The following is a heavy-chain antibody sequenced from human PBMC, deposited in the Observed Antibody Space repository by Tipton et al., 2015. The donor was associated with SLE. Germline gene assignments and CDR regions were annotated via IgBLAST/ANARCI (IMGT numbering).Heavy chain of an antibody. Sequence: SLRLSCAASGFTFSSHAMSWVRQAPGKGLEWVSVTYRGGTTYYVDSVRGRFTISRDDSKNTLYLQMDSLTAEDTAVYYCARDRVVGAEGGGYYLDYWGQGTLVTV. CDR1: GFTFSSHA. CDR2: TYRGGTT. V-gene: IGHV3-23*03. J-gene: IGHJ4*02. CDR3: ARDRVVGAEGGGYYLDY. D-gene: IGHD1-26*01.